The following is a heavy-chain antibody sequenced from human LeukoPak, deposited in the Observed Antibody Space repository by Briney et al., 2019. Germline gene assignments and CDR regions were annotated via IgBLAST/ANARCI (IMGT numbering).Heavy chain of an antibody. J-gene: IGHJ5*02. CDR3: ARGTPPTVTTFWWFDP. Sequence: SETLSLTCAVYGGSCSGYYWSWIRQPPGKGLEWIGEINHSGSTNYNPSLKSRVTISVDTSKNQFSLKLSSVTAADTAVYYCARGTPPTVTTFWWFDPWGQGTLVTVSS. CDR1: GGSCSGYY. D-gene: IGHD4-17*01. V-gene: IGHV4-34*01. CDR2: INHSGST.